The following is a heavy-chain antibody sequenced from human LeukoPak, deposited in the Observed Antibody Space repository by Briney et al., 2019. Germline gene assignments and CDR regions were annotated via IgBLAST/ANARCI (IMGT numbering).Heavy chain of an antibody. CDR3: ARGYDFWSGYIS. V-gene: IGHV1-69*05. CDR1: GGTFSSYA. CDR2: IIPIFGTA. Sequence: ASVKVSCKASGGTFSSYAISWVRQAPGQGLEWMGGIIPIFGTANYAQKFQGRVTITTDESTSTAYMELSSLRSEDTAVYYCARGYDFWSGYISWGQGTLVTVSS. J-gene: IGHJ5*02. D-gene: IGHD3-3*01.